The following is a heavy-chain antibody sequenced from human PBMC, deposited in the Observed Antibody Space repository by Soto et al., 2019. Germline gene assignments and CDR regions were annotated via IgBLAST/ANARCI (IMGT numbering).Heavy chain of an antibody. V-gene: IGHV4-59*01. CDR3: ARAAAAGTSGWFDP. D-gene: IGHD6-13*01. CDR2: IYYSGIT. J-gene: IGHJ5*02. CDR1: GGSISSYY. Sequence: QVQLQESGPGLVKPSETLSLTCTVSGGSISSYYWSWIRQPPGKGLEWIGYIYYSGITNYNPSLKSRVTISVDTSKNQFSLKLSSVTAADTAVYYCARAAAAGTSGWFDPWGQGTLVTVSS.